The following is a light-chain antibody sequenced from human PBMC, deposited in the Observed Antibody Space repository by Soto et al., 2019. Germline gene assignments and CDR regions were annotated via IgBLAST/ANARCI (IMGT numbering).Light chain of an antibody. Sequence: DIQMTQSPSTLSASVGDRVTITCRASQSISSGLAWYQQKPGKAPKLLIYKASSLESGVPSRFSGSGSGTEFTLNISSLQPDDFATYYCQQYNSYSLTFGGGTKVEIK. CDR2: KAS. CDR3: QQYNSYSLT. V-gene: IGKV1-5*03. CDR1: QSISSG. J-gene: IGKJ4*01.